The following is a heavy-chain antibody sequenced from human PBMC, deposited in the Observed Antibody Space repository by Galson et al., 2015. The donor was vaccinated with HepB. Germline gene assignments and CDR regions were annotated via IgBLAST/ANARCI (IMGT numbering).Heavy chain of an antibody. CDR2: IQRDGVTT. Sequence: SLRLSCAVSGFTFSDYAMHWVRQVPGKGLLWVSRIQRDGVTTKYADTVRGRFATSRDNAKNTLYLQMTSLRAEDTAVYYYTRGLHGSGSFSDWGQGTLVTVSS. CDR1: GFTFSDYA. D-gene: IGHD3-10*01. J-gene: IGHJ1*01. V-gene: IGHV3-74*01. CDR3: TRGLHGSGSFSD.